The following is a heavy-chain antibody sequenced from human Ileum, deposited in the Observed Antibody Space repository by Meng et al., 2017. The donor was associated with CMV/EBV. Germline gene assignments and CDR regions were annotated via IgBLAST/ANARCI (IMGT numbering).Heavy chain of an antibody. CDR1: GYIFTDYA. J-gene: IGHJ4*01. CDR3: ARDGYYPSRVFDY. Sequence: HAQCVHSGADVKKTGASVKVSCKAFGYIFTDYAITWVRQAPGQGLEWMGWISGYNSNTKYAQKFQGRVTMTTDTSTTTVYMELRNLRYDDTAVYYCARDGYYPSRVFDYWGLGTLVTVSS. CDR2: ISGYNSNT. V-gene: IGHV1-18*01. D-gene: IGHD2-2*03.